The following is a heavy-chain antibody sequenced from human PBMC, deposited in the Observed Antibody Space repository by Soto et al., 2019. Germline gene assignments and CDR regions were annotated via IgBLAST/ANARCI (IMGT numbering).Heavy chain of an antibody. CDR1: RFTFSDYC. CDR3: AKDWVGGSNRYQLDD. V-gene: IGHV3-30*18. Sequence: PXRGLRLNCAASRFTFSDYCMHWVRQAPGKGLEWVAVISHGATRKSYSDSVKGRFIISRDNSKKMLYLQLNRLRREDTAVYYCAKDWVGGSNRYQLDDWGRGTLVTFSS. J-gene: IGHJ4*02. CDR2: ISHGATRK. D-gene: IGHD4-4*01.